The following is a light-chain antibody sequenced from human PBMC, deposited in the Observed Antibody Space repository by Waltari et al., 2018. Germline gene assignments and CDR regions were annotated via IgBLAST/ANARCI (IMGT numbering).Light chain of an antibody. J-gene: IGLJ3*02. CDR1: TSNIGSNT. CDR2: SND. V-gene: IGLV1-44*01. Sequence: QSVLTQPPSTSATPGQRVTMSCSGSTSNIGSNTVAWYQQFPGMAPIVLIYSNDRRPAGVTDRFSASKAGTSASLAITGLQSEDEADYYCAAWDDSLDGWVFGGGTKLTVL. CDR3: AAWDDSLDGWV.